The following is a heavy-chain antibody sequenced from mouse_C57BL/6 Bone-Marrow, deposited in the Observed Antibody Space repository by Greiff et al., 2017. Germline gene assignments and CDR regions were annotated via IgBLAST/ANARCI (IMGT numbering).Heavy chain of an antibody. CDR1: GYTFTSYW. V-gene: IGHV1-69*01. CDR3: ASSSYGYFDV. Sequence: QVHVKQPGAELVMPGASVKLSCKASGYTFTSYWMHWVKQRPGQGLEWIGEIDPSDSYTNYNHKFKGKSTLTVDKSSSTAYMQLSSLTSEDSAVYYCASSSYGYFDVWGTGTTVTVSS. D-gene: IGHD1-1*01. J-gene: IGHJ1*03. CDR2: IDPSDSYT.